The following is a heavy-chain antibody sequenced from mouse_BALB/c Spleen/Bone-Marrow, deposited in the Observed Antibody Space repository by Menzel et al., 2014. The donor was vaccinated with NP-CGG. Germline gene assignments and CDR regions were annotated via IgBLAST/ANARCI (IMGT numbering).Heavy chain of an antibody. V-gene: IGHV7-1*02. CDR2: SRNKAKYYTT. CDR3: ARDVGYGNYFVY. J-gene: IGHJ3*01. D-gene: IGHD2-10*02. Sequence: EVKLVESGGGLVQPGDSLRLSCATSGFTFSDFYMEWVRQPPGKRLEWIAASRNKAKYYTTEYSASAKGRFIVSRDTSQSVLYLQMNALRAEDTAIYYCARDVGYGNYFVYWGQGTLVTVSA. CDR1: GFTFSDFY.